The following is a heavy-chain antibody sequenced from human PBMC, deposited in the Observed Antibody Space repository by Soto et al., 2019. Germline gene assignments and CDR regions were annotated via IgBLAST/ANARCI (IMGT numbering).Heavy chain of an antibody. Sequence: LRLSCAASGFTFSSYAMSWVRQSPGKGLEWVSAISGSGGSTYYADSVKGRFTISRDNSKNTLYLQMNSLGAEDTAVYYCAKDLVVKAAMVSYFDYWGQGTLVTVSS. CDR2: ISGSGGST. V-gene: IGHV3-23*01. J-gene: IGHJ4*02. D-gene: IGHD5-18*01. CDR1: GFTFSSYA. CDR3: AKDLVVKAAMVSYFDY.